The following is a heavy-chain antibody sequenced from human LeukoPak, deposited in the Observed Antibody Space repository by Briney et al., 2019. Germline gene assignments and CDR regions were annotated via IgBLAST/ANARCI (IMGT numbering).Heavy chain of an antibody. V-gene: IGHV3-64*04. Sequence: GGSLRLSCAASGFTFSSHGMHWVRQAPGKGLEYVSAISSNGGSTYYADSVKGRFTISRDNSKNTLYLQMNSLRAEDTAVYYCAKDYVQNYYDSSGYPNDAFDIWGQGTMVTVSS. CDR1: GFTFSSHG. J-gene: IGHJ3*02. D-gene: IGHD3-22*01. CDR2: ISSNGGST. CDR3: AKDYVQNYYDSSGYPNDAFDI.